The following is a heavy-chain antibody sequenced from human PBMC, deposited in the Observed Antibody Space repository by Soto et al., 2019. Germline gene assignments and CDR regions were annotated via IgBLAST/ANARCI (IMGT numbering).Heavy chain of an antibody. Sequence: GASVKVSCKASGYTFTSYYMHWVRQAPGQGLEWMGIVNPSGGSTSYAQKFQGRVTMTRDTSTSTVYMELSSLRSEDTAVYYCARAVPSYYDFWSGIDYWGQGTLVTVSS. CDR3: ARAVPSYYDFWSGIDY. J-gene: IGHJ4*02. CDR1: GYTFTSYY. D-gene: IGHD3-3*01. V-gene: IGHV1-46*03. CDR2: VNPSGGST.